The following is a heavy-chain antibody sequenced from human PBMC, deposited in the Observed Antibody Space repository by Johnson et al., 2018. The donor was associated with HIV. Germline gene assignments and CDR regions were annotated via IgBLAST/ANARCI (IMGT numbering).Heavy chain of an antibody. V-gene: IGHV3-74*01. CDR2: IKSDGSST. CDR1: GFIFSNYW. CDR3: ARAEGDYYDSGGWGPDAFDI. Sequence: VQLVESGGGLVQPGGSLRLSCAVSGFIFSNYWMEWVRQAPGKGLVWVSRIKSDGSSTTYADSVKGRFIISRDNAKNTLYLQMNSLRAEDTAVYYCARAEGDYYDSGGWGPDAFDIWGQGTMVTVSS. D-gene: IGHD3-22*01. J-gene: IGHJ3*02.